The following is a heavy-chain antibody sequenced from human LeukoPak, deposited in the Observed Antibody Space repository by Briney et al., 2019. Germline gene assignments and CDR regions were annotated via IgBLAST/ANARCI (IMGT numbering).Heavy chain of an antibody. V-gene: IGHV3-66*01. CDR3: VHYV. J-gene: IGHJ4*02. D-gene: IGHD4-17*01. CDR1: GFTLSSNY. CDR2: IYGGGDT. Sequence: GGSLRLSCAASGFTLSSNYMSWVRQAPGKGLEGVSVIYGGGDTLYADSVNGSFTISRDNSKNTLYLQMNSLRAEDTAVYYCVHYVGGQGTLVTVSS.